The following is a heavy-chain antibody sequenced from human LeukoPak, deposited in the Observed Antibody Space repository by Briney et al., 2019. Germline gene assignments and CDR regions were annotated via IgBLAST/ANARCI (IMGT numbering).Heavy chain of an antibody. Sequence: GGSLRLSCAASGFTVSSNYMSWVRQAPGKGLEWVSVIYSGGSTYYADSVKGRFTISRDNSKNTLYLQMNSLRAEDTAVYYCARLDYGSGSYYLDYWGQGTLVTVSS. CDR1: GFTVSSNY. CDR3: ARLDYGSGSYYLDY. J-gene: IGHJ4*02. V-gene: IGHV3-53*01. CDR2: IYSGGST. D-gene: IGHD3-10*01.